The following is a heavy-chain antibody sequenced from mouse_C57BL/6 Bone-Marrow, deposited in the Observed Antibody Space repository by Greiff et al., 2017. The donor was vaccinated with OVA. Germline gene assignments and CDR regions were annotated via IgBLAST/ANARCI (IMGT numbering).Heavy chain of an antibody. J-gene: IGHJ4*01. CDR1: GYSFTDYN. D-gene: IGHD2-2*01. CDR3: AREVTTGHYYAMDY. CDR2: INPNYGTT. V-gene: IGHV1-39*01. Sequence: VQLQQSGPELVKPGASVKISCKASGYSFTDYNLNWVKQSNGKSLEWIGVINPNYGTTSYNQKFKGKATLTVDQSSSTAYMPLNILTSEDSAVYSCAREVTTGHYYAMDYWGQGTSVTVSS.